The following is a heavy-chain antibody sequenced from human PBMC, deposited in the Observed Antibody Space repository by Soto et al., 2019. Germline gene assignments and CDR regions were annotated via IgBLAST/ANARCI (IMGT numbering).Heavy chain of an antibody. D-gene: IGHD2-2*01. CDR3: ARHDSTADCRSTSCYPVADFDY. CDR2: IYPGDSVT. V-gene: IGHV5-51*01. CDR1: GYSFTSYW. Sequence: PGESLKISCKGSGYSFTSYWIGWVCQMPGKGLEWMGIIYPGDSVTRYSPSFQGQVTISADKSISTAYLQWSRLEASDTAMYYCARHDSTADCRSTSCYPVADFDYWGQGTLVTVFS. J-gene: IGHJ4*02.